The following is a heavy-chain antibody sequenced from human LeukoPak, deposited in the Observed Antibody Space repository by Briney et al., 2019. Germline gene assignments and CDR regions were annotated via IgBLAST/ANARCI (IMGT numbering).Heavy chain of an antibody. CDR3: ARGGVVVAATPLSPWYGMDV. J-gene: IGHJ6*02. D-gene: IGHD2-15*01. CDR1: GFTFSSYS. V-gene: IGHV3-48*04. CDR2: ISSSSSTI. Sequence: HPGGSLRLSCAASGFTFSSYSMNWVRQAPGKGLEWVSYISSSSSTIYYADSVKGRFTISRDNAKNSLYLQMNSLRAEDTAVYYCARGGVVVAATPLSPWYGMDVWGQGTTVTVSS.